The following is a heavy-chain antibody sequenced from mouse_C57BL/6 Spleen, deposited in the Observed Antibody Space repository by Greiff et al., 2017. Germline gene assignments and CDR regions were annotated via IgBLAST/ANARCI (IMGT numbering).Heavy chain of an antibody. D-gene: IGHD2-13*01. V-gene: IGHV6-3*01. CDR3: TGGLRYLDV. Sequence: DVQLVESGGGLVQPGGSMKLSCVASGFTFSNYWMNWVRQSPEKGLEWVAQIRLKSDNYATHYAESVKGRFTISRDDSKSSVYLQMNNLRAEDTGIYYCTGGLRYLDVWGTGTTVTVSS. CDR1: GFTFSNYW. CDR2: IRLKSDNYAT. J-gene: IGHJ1*03.